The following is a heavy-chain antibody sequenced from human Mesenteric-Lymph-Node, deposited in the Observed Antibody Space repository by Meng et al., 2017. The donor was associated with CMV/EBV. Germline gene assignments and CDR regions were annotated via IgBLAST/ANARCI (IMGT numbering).Heavy chain of an antibody. CDR1: GGTFSSYT. CDR3: GRLPRGSSSGGYYYYGMDV. V-gene: IGHV1-69*02. J-gene: IGHJ6*02. D-gene: IGHD6-6*01. Sequence: SVKVSCKASGGTFSSYTISWVRQAPGQGLEWMGRIIPILGIANYAQKFQGRVTITADKSTSTAYMELSSLRSEDTAVYYCGRLPRGSSSGGYYYYGMDVWGQGTTVTVSS. CDR2: IIPILGIA.